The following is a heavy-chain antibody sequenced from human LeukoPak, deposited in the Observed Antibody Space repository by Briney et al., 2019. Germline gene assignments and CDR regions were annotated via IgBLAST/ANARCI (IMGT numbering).Heavy chain of an antibody. V-gene: IGHV4-39*01. CDR2: IYYSGST. J-gene: IGHJ1*01. Sequence: SETLSLTCTVSGGSISSSSYYWGWIRQPPGKGLEWIGSIYYSGSTYYNPSLKSRVTISVDTSKNQFSLKLSSVTAADTAVYYCARVDEAAAGKPREGPRRAEYFQHWGQGTLVTVSS. CDR3: ARVDEAAAGKPREGPRRAEYFQH. D-gene: IGHD6-13*01. CDR1: GGSISSSSYY.